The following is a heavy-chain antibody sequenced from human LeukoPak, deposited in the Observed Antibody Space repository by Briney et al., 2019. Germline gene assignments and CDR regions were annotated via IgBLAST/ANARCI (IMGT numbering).Heavy chain of an antibody. CDR2: ISWNSGSI. V-gene: IGHV3-9*01. CDR1: GFTFDDYA. J-gene: IGHJ4*02. Sequence: GGSLRLSCAASGFTFDDYAMHWVRQDPGKGLKWVSGISWNSGSIGYADSVKGRFTISRDNAKNSLYLQMNSLRAEDTAVYYCARDLLEDFWSGYYDYYFDYWGQGTLVTVSS. D-gene: IGHD3-3*01. CDR3: ARDLLEDFWSGYYDYYFDY.